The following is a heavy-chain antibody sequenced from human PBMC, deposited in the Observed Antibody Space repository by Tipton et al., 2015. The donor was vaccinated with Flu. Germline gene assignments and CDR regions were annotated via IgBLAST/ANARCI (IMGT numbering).Heavy chain of an antibody. D-gene: IGHD6-19*01. CDR3: VRQEPDHQWAVGGFNYYYYGMDV. V-gene: IGHV3-21*01. CDR1: GFSFSRYS. CDR2: IDSRSSYM. J-gene: IGHJ6*02. Sequence: SLRLSCAGSGFSFSRYSMNWVRQAPGKGLEWVSFIDSRSSYMFYADSVKGRFTISRDNAKKLLHLQMNSLRAEDTAVYYCVRQEPDHQWAVGGFNYYYYGMDVWGQGTMVTVSS.